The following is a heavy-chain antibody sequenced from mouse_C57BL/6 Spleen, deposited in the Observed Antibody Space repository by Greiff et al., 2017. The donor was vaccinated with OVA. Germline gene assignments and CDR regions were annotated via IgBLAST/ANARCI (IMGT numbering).Heavy chain of an antibody. CDR1: GFTFSSYG. V-gene: IGHV5-6*01. Sequence: EVKLMESGGDLVKPGGSLKLSCAASGFTFSSYGMSWVRQTPDKRLEWVATISSGGSYTYYPDSVKGRFTISRDNAKNTLYLQMSSLKSEDTAMYYCARHRGNYLYAMDYWGQGTSVTVSS. CDR3: ARHRGNYLYAMDY. D-gene: IGHD2-1*01. CDR2: ISSGGSYT. J-gene: IGHJ4*01.